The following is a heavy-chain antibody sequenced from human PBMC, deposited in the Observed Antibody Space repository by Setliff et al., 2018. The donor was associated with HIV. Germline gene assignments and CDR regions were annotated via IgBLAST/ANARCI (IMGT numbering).Heavy chain of an antibody. CDR3: ARHFYGYYGSNGLPIQY. D-gene: IGHD3-22*01. V-gene: IGHV4-59*04. CDR1: GFAVSGNY. Sequence: SETLRLSCAASGFAVSGNYMSWVRQTPGQGLEWIGTVCYSGGTYYNPSLMGRVTISIDTSKNQFSLNLSSVAAADTAVYYCARHFYGYYGSNGLPIQYWGQGTLVTVSS. CDR2: VCYSGGT. J-gene: IGHJ4*02.